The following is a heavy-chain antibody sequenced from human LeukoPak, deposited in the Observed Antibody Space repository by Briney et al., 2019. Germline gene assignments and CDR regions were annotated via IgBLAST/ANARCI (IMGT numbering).Heavy chain of an antibody. CDR3: EATGGNNDAFDI. CDR1: GFTFSSYS. D-gene: IGHD4-23*01. CDR2: ISSSSSYI. Sequence: KTGGSLRLSCAASGFTFSSYSMNWVRQAPGKGLEWVSSISSSSSYIYYADSVKGRFTISRDNSENTLYLQMNSLRAEDTAVYYCEATGGNNDAFDIWGQGTMVTVSS. J-gene: IGHJ3*02. V-gene: IGHV3-21*04.